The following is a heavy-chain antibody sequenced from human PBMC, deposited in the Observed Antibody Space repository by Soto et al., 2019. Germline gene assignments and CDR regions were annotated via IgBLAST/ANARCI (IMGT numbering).Heavy chain of an antibody. Sequence: DPGPEGASETLSLTCTVSGGSISSYYWSWIRQPAGKGLEWIGRIYTSGSTNYNPSLKSRVTMSVDTSKNQFSLKLSRLRSDDTAVYYCARARPPEGIAAAGTRWFDPWGRGTLVTVSS. CDR2: IYTSGST. CDR3: ARARPPEGIAAAGTRWFDP. D-gene: IGHD6-13*01. J-gene: IGHJ5*02. V-gene: IGHV4-4*07. CDR1: GGSISSYY.